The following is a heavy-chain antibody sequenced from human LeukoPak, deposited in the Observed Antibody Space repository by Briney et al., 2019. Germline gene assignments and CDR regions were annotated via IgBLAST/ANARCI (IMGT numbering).Heavy chain of an antibody. Sequence: GGSLTLSCADSGFTFSSYAMSWLRQAPGKGLEWVSAISGIGGSTYYADSVKGRFTISRDKSKNTLYLQMNSLRAEDTAVYYCAKDLGRGSSDWGQGTVVSVSS. D-gene: IGHD3-16*01. V-gene: IGHV3-23*01. CDR2: ISGIGGST. J-gene: IGHJ4*02. CDR1: GFTFSSYA. CDR3: AKDLGRGSSD.